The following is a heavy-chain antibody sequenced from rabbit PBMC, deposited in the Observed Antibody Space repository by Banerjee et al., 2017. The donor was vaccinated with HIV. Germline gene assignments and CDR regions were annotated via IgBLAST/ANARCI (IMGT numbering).Heavy chain of an antibody. J-gene: IGHJ6*01. Sequence: QEQLEESGGDLVKPEGSLTLTCTASGFSFSNGYVMCWVRQAPGKGLEWIACIYAGSSGSTYYASWAKGRFTISKTSSTTVTLQMTSLTAADTATYFCVRDIGYAGYGYATLWGQGTLVTVS. V-gene: IGHV1S45*01. D-gene: IGHD6-1*01. CDR1: GFSFSNGYV. CDR2: IYAGSSGST. CDR3: VRDIGYAGYGYATL.